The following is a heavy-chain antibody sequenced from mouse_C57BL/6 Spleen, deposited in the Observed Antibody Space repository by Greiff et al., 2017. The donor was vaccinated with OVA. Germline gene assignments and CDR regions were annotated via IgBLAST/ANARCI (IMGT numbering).Heavy chain of an antibody. D-gene: IGHD1-1*01. CDR3: TRGYYGSRYFDV. CDR1: GFTFSSYA. Sequence: EVKLVESGEGLVKPGGSLKLSCAASGFTFSSYAMSWVRQTPEKRLEWVAYISSGGDYIYYADTVKGRFTISRDNARNTLYLQMSSLKSEDTAMYYCTRGYYGSRYFDVWGTGTTVTVSS. J-gene: IGHJ1*03. CDR2: ISSGGDYI. V-gene: IGHV5-9-1*02.